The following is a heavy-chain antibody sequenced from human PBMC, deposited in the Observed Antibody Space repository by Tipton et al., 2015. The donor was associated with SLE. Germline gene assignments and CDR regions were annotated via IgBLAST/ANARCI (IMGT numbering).Heavy chain of an antibody. CDR1: GGSISSYY. J-gene: IGHJ5*02. CDR2: IYTSGST. V-gene: IGHV4-4*09. Sequence: LRLSCTVSGGSISSYYWGWIRQPPGKGLEWIGYIYTSGSTNYNPSLKSRVTISVDTSKNQFSLKLSSLTAADTAVYYCAREDIVVVPAALRHNWFDPWGQGTLVTVSS. CDR3: AREDIVVVPAALRHNWFDP. D-gene: IGHD2-2*01.